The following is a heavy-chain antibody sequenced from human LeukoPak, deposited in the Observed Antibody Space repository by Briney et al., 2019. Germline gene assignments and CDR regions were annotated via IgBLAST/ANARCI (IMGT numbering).Heavy chain of an antibody. Sequence: PGGSLRLSCAASGFTFSNYAMSWVRQAPGKGLEWVSAISGSGGNTYYADSVKGRFTISRDNSKNTLFLQMNGLRAEDTAVYYCAKSLTTPYYYYYMDVWGKGTTVTVSS. J-gene: IGHJ6*03. D-gene: IGHD1-26*01. CDR2: ISGSGGNT. CDR1: GFTFSNYA. V-gene: IGHV3-23*01. CDR3: AKSLTTPYYYYYMDV.